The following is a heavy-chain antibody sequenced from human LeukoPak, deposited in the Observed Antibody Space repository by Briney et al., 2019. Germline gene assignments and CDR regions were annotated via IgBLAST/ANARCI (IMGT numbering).Heavy chain of an antibody. Sequence: SETLSLTCTVSGGSISSYYWGWIRQPPGKGLEWIGCIYDSGKTNYNASLKSRVTISVDTSKNQFSLKLTSVTAADTAVYYCASLLSTIAARHYWGQGTLVTVSS. CDR1: GGSISSYY. CDR3: ASLLSTIAARHY. V-gene: IGHV4-59*01. J-gene: IGHJ4*02. CDR2: IYDSGKT. D-gene: IGHD6-6*01.